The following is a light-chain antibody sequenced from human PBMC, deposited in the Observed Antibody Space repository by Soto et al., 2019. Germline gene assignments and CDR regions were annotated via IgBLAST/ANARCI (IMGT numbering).Light chain of an antibody. J-gene: IGLJ2*01. CDR3: SSYTSTNFVI. CDR2: DVS. V-gene: IGLV2-14*01. Sequence: QSVLTQPASVSGSPGQSITISCTGSSSDIGDYKYVSWYKQHPGKAPKLMIYDVSNRPSGVSNRFSGSKFGNTASLTISGLQAEDEADYYCSSYTSTNFVIFGGGTKLTVL. CDR1: SSDIGDYKY.